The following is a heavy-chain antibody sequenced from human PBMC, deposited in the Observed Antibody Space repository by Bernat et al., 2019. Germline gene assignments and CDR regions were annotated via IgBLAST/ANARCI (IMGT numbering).Heavy chain of an antibody. CDR2: FNPANGNT. CDR3: ARQGFDA. V-gene: IGHV1-3*01. CDR1: GYTFTDFN. J-gene: IGHJ5*02. Sequence: QVQLVQSGAEVKKTGASVKVFCKASGYTFTDFNMNWVRQAPGQGLEWTGWFNPANGNTKYSEKFQGRLTITRDTSARTVYMEVSSLRSEDTAIYYCARQGFDAWGQGTPVTVSS.